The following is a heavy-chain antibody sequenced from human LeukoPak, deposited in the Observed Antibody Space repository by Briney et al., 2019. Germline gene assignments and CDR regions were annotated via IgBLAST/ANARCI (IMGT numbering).Heavy chain of an antibody. V-gene: IGHV5-10-1*01. CDR2: IDPSDSYT. CDR3: ARLNYYNSQSSFDY. CDR1: GCSFTSYW. Sequence: GESLQISTRAVGCSFTSYWISWVRQMPGKGLEWMGRIDPSDSYTNYSPSFQGHVTISADKSIITAYLQWSSLKASDTAMHYCARLNYYNSQSSFDYWGQGTLVTVSS. J-gene: IGHJ4*02. D-gene: IGHD3-10*01.